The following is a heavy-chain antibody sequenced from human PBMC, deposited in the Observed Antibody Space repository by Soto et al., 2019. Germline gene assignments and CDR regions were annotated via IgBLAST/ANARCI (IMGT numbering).Heavy chain of an antibody. D-gene: IGHD2-15*01. V-gene: IGHV4-34*01. J-gene: IGHJ1*01. Sequence: SETLSLTCAVKTEAFSHYYCIWIRQPPGKGLEWIGEIDHSGNTNYSPSLKSRVAISVDTSKNQFSLKLNSVTAADTAEYYCVDGRSRLVGFYSRAQGAPLPVSS. CDR2: IDHSGNT. CDR1: TEAFSHYY. CDR3: VDGRSRLVGFYS.